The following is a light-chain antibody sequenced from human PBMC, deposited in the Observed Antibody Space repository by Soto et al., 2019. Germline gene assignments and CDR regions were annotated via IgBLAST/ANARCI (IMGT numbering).Light chain of an antibody. Sequence: IVLTQSPGTLSLSPGERATLSCRASDSVSISYLAWYQQRSGQPPRLLIYGTSTRATGIPGRFSGSGSVTDFTLTISRLEPEDSAVYFCQQWGNSPRVTFGGGTKVEI. CDR3: QQWGNSPRVT. CDR2: GTS. V-gene: IGKV3-20*01. J-gene: IGKJ4*01. CDR1: DSVSISY.